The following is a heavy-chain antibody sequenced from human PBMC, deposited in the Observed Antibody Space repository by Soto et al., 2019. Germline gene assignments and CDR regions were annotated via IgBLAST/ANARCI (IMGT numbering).Heavy chain of an antibody. J-gene: IGHJ6*02. D-gene: IGHD3-10*01. CDR1: GYTFTNYW. Sequence: GESLKISCKGSGYTFTNYWIGWVRQMPGKGLEWMGIIYPGDSDTKYNPSFQGQVTISADKSITTTYLRWTSLKASDTAIYYCAAPIFYYAMDVCGQATTVTVS. V-gene: IGHV5-51*01. CDR2: IYPGDSDT. CDR3: AAPIFYYAMDV.